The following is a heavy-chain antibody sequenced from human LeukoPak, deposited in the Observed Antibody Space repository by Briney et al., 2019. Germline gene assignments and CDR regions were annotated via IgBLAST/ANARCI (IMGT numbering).Heavy chain of an antibody. CDR2: ISTGGGNT. J-gene: IGHJ4*02. D-gene: IGHD2-2*03. V-gene: IGHV3-23*01. CDR3: AKDGGLWISAHWGDS. CDR1: GFTFSSYT. Sequence: GGSLSLSCTASGFTFSSYTMCWGRQAPGKGLKWVSTISTGGGNTYYADSVQGRFTVSRDDSKNTLYLQMNSLRAEDTAVYYCAKDGGLWISAHWGDSWGRGTLVTVSS.